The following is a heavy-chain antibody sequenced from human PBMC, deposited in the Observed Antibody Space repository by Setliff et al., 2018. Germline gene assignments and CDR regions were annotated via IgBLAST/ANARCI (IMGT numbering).Heavy chain of an antibody. CDR3: AKDRLAAGRGYYYYYGMDV. Sequence: PGGSLRLSCAASGFTFSSYAMSWVRQAPGKGLEWVSAISGSGGSTYYADSVKGRFTISRDNSKNTLYLQMNSLRAEDTAVYYCAKDRLAAGRGYYYYYGMDVWGQGTTVTVSS. V-gene: IGHV3-23*01. CDR1: GFTFSSYA. D-gene: IGHD6-13*01. J-gene: IGHJ6*02. CDR2: ISGSGGST.